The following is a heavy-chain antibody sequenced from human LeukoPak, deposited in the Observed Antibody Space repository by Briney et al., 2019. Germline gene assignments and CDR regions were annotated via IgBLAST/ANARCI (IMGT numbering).Heavy chain of an antibody. CDR3: AREGGPYRPLDY. V-gene: IGHV4-59*01. CDR1: GGSISSYY. J-gene: IGHJ4*02. CDR2: IHYSGST. Sequence: SETLSLTCTVSGGSISSYYWIWIRQPPGKGLEWIGYIHYSGSTNYNPSLKSRVTISVDTSKNQFSLRLSSVTAADTAVYYCAREGGPYRPLDYSGQGTLVTVAS.